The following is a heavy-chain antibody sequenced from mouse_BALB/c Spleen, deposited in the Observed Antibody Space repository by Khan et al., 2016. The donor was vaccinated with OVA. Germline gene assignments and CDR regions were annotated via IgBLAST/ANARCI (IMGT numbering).Heavy chain of an antibody. Sequence: QVQLQQPGPGLVAPSQSLSITCTVSGFSLTSYGVSWVRQPPGKGLEWLGVIWGDGSTNYHSALKSRPSISKDNSKSQVFLKLNSLQTDDTATYYCAGFETSYYAMDYWGQGTSVTVSS. J-gene: IGHJ4*01. CDR2: IWGDGST. CDR3: AGFETSYYAMDY. CDR1: GFSLTSYG. V-gene: IGHV2-3*01. D-gene: IGHD3-2*01.